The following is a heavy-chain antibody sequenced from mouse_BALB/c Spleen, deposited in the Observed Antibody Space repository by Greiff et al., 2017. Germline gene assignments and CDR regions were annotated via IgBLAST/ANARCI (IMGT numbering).Heavy chain of an antibody. Sequence: QVQLKESGAELVRPGTSVKMSCKAAGYTFTNYWIGWVKQRPGHGLEWIGDIYPGGGYTNYNEKFKGKATLTADTSSSTAYMQLSSLTSEDSAIYYCARLDYYGSTWYFDVWGAGTTVTVSS. CDR2: IYPGGGYT. J-gene: IGHJ1*01. CDR1: GYTFTNYW. D-gene: IGHD1-1*01. V-gene: IGHV1-63*02. CDR3: ARLDYYGSTWYFDV.